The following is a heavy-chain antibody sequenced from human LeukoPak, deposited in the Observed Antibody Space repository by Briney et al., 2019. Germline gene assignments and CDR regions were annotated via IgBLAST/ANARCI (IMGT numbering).Heavy chain of an antibody. D-gene: IGHD1-1*01. J-gene: IGHJ4*02. CDR2: IWFDGSHQ. CDR1: GFSFSSFG. CDR3: AKGPGTTRNYFDY. Sequence: GGSLRLSYAASGFSFSSFGMHWVRQAPGKGLEWVATIWFDGSHQYYADSVKGRFTTSRDNSKNTLYLQMNSLRAEDTAVYYCAKGPGTTRNYFDYWGQGTLVTVSS. V-gene: IGHV3-33*06.